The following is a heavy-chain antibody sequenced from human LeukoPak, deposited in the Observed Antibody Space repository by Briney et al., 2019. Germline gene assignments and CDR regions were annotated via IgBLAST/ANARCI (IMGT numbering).Heavy chain of an antibody. CDR3: AGRYCSSTSCYPFDP. V-gene: IGHV4-30-4*08. CDR2: IYYSGSA. D-gene: IGHD2-2*01. CDR1: GGSISSGDYY. J-gene: IGHJ5*02. Sequence: PSETLSLTCTVSGGSISSGDYYWSWIRQPPGKGLEWLGYIYYSGSAYYNPSLKSRVTISVDTSKNQLSLKLSSVTAADTAVYYCAGRYCSSTSCYPFDPWGQGTLVTVSS.